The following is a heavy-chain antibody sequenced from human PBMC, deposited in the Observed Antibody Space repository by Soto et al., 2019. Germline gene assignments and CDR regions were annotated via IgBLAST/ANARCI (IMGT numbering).Heavy chain of an antibody. D-gene: IGHD2-15*01. V-gene: IGHV3-7*04. J-gene: IGHJ6*03. CDR1: RFTFSSYW. CDR3: ARDIVVLVAYNYYYCKLV. CDR2: IKQDGSEK. Sequence: PGVPLRLSCAASRFTFSSYWMSWVRQAPEKGLEWVANIKQDGSEKYYVDSVKGRFTISRDNAKNSLYLQMNSLRAEDTAVYYCARDIVVLVAYNYYYCKLVSCKASTST.